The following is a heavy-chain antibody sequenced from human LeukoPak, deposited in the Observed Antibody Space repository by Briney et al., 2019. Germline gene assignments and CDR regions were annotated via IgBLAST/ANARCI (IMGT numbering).Heavy chain of an antibody. CDR1: GGSIRSYY. CDR2: IYYSGRT. CDR3: ARGRWLPNAFDI. Sequence: SETLSLTCTVSGGSIRSYYWSWIRQPPGKGLEWIGYIYYSGRTDYNPSLKSRVTISVDTSKHQFSMKLKSVTAADTAVYFCARGRWLPNAFDIWGQGTMVTVFS. J-gene: IGHJ3*02. V-gene: IGHV4-59*01. D-gene: IGHD5-24*01.